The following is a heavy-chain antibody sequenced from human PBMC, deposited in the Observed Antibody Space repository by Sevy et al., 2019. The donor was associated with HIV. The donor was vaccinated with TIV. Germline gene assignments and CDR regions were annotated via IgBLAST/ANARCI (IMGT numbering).Heavy chain of an antibody. D-gene: IGHD2-15*01. CDR3: AKDLLSGHYYGMDV. V-gene: IGHV3-23*01. Sequence: GGSLRLSCAASGFTFSSYAMSWVRQAPGKGLEWVSAISGSGGSTYYAYSVKGRFTISRDNSKNTLYLQMNSLRAEDTAVYYCAKDLLSGHYYGMDVWGQGTTVTVSS. CDR2: ISGSGGST. CDR1: GFTFSSYA. J-gene: IGHJ6*02.